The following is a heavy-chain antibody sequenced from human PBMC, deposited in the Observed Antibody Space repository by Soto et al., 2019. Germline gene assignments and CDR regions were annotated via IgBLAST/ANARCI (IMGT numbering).Heavy chain of an antibody. D-gene: IGHD2-2*03. CDR2: ISGSGGST. Sequence: EVQLLESGGGLVQRGGSLRLSCAASGFTFSSYAMSWVRQAPGKGLEWVSAISGSGGSTYYADSVKGRLTISRDNSKNTMYLQMNSLRAEDTAVYDCANGFHALPIWGTGTTVIVSS. J-gene: IGHJ6*04. CDR3: ANGFHALPI. V-gene: IGHV3-23*01. CDR1: GFTFSSYA.